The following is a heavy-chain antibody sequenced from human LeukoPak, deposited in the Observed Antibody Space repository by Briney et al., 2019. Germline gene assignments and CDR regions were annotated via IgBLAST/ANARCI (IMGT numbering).Heavy chain of an antibody. CDR3: ARDGSLPDY. Sequence: PGRSLRLSCAASGFTFSSYWMHWVRHAPGKGLVWVSRIIGDGSGAIYADSVKGRFTIPRDNAKNTLYLQLNSLRAEDAAVYYCARDGSLPDYWGQGTLVTVSS. CDR1: GFTFSSYW. D-gene: IGHD2-15*01. J-gene: IGHJ4*02. V-gene: IGHV3-74*01. CDR2: IIGDGSGA.